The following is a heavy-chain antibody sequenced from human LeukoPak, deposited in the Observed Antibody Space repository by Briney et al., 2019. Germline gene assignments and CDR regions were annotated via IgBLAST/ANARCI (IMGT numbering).Heavy chain of an antibody. CDR2: IYPSGST. Sequence: PSETLSPTCTVSGGSISSSSQYWGWIRQPPGKGLEWIGSIYPSGSTYYNPSLKSRVTISVDTSTNQFSLRLRSVTAADTAVYYCARQLYCGIDCPYYYMDVWGKGTTVTVSS. V-gene: IGHV4-39*01. CDR3: ARQLYCGIDCPYYYMDV. J-gene: IGHJ6*03. D-gene: IGHD2-21*02. CDR1: GGSISSSSQY.